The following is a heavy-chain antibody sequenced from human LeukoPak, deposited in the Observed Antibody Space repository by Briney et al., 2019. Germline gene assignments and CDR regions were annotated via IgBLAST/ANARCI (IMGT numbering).Heavy chain of an antibody. CDR1: GGTFSSYA. CDR3: ARDYYGSGSYIDAFDI. CDR2: IIPIFGTA. J-gene: IGHJ3*02. V-gene: IGHV1-69*01. Sequence: SVKVSCKASGGTFSSYAISWVRQAPGQGLEWMGGIIPIFGTANYAQKFQGRVTITADESTSTAYMELSSLRSDDRAMYYCARDYYGSGSYIDAFDIWGQGTMVTVSS. D-gene: IGHD3-10*01.